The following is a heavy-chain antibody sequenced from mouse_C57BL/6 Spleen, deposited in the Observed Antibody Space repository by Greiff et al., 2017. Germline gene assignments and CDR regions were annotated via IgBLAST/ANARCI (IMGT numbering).Heavy chain of an antibody. D-gene: IGHD2-4*01. Sequence: QVQLQQPGAELVKPGASVKLSCKASGYTFTSYWMQWVKQGPGQGLEWIGEIDPSDSYTNYNQKFKGKATLTVDTSSSTAYMQLSSLTSEDSAVYYCARKGLPPYYAMDYWGQGTSVTVSS. V-gene: IGHV1-50*01. J-gene: IGHJ4*01. CDR2: IDPSDSYT. CDR1: GYTFTSYW. CDR3: ARKGLPPYYAMDY.